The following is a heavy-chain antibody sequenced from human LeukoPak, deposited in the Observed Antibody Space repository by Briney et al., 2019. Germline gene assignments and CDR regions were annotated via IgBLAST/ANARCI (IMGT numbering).Heavy chain of an antibody. V-gene: IGHV4-34*01. CDR1: GGSFSGYY. CDR3: ARGSLLYYYHGMDV. CDR2: INHSGST. D-gene: IGHD1-26*01. Sequence: SETLSLTCAVYGGSFSGYYWSWIRQPPGKGLEWIGEINHSGSTNYNPSLKSRVTISVDTSKNQFSLKLSSVTAADTAVYYCARGSLLYYYHGMDVWGQGTTVTVSS. J-gene: IGHJ6*02.